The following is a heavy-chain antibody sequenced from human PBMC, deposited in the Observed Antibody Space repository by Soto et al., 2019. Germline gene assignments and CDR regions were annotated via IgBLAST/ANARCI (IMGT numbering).Heavy chain of an antibody. J-gene: IGHJ6*02. V-gene: IGHV3-23*01. CDR3: AKDSGGSHLLGMDV. D-gene: IGHD1-26*01. CDR1: GFTFSSYA. CDR2: ITGTGGNT. Sequence: GGSLRLSCAASGFTFSSYAMSWVRQAPGKGLEWVSTITGTGGNTYYAASITGRFTISRDNSKNTLYLQMNSLRAEDTAVYYCAKDSGGSHLLGMDVCGQGSTVTVSS.